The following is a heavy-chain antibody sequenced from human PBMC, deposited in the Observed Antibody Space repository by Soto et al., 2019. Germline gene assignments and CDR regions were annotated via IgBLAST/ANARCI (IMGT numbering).Heavy chain of an antibody. CDR3: ARREIQGPIDY. CDR1: DYSISSSNW. J-gene: IGHJ4*02. D-gene: IGHD1-26*01. Sequence: PSETLSLTCAVSDYSISSSNWWGWIRQPPGKGLEWIGYIYYSGTTYYNPSLKSRVTMSVDTSRNQFFLKLTSLTAVDTVVYYCARREIQGPIDYWGQGTLVTVS. CDR2: IYYSGTT. V-gene: IGHV4-28*01.